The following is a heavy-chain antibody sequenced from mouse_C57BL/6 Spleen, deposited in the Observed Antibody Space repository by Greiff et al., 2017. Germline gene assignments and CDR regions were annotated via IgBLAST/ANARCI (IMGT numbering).Heavy chain of an antibody. CDR3: ARDGGLYDGYYLDY. D-gene: IGHD2-3*01. CDR1: GFTFSSYA. Sequence: EVQLVESGGGLVKPGGSLKLSCAASGFTFSSYAMSWVRQTPEKRLEWVATISDGGSYTYYPDNVKGRFTISRDNAKNNLYLQMSHLKSEDTAMYYCARDGGLYDGYYLDYWGQGTTLTVSS. V-gene: IGHV5-4*01. CDR2: ISDGGSYT. J-gene: IGHJ2*01.